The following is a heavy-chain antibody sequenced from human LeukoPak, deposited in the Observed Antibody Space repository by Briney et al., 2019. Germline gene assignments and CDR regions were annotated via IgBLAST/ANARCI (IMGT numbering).Heavy chain of an antibody. CDR2: ISAYNGNT. CDR1: GYTFTSYG. D-gene: IGHD4-11*01. V-gene: IGHV1-18*01. CDR3: ARVNSNYYYYMDV. J-gene: IGHJ6*03. Sequence: SVKVSCKASGYTFTSYGISWVRQAPGQGLEWMGWISAYNGNTNYAQKLQGRVAMTTDTSTSTAYMELRSLRSDDTAVYYCARVNSNYYYYMDVWGKGTTVTVSS.